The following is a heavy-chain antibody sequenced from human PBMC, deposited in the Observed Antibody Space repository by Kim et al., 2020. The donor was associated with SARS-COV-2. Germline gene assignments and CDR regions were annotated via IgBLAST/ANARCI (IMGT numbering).Heavy chain of an antibody. CDR2: IKSNTDGGTT. CDR3: TTEKYYYESSGYDY. Sequence: GGSLRLSCAASGFTFTNAWMSWVRQAPGKGLEWVGRIKSNTDGGTTDYAAPVKGRFTISRDDSKKTLYLQMNSLKTEDTAVYYCTTEKYYYESSGYDY. J-gene: IGHJ4*01. V-gene: IGHV3-15*01. CDR1: GFTFTNAW. D-gene: IGHD3-22*01.